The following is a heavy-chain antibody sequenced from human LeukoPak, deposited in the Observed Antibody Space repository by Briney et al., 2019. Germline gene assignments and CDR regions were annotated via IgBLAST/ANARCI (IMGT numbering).Heavy chain of an antibody. CDR3: ARGTGTSSGYYYDQLFVFDY. CDR2: IYTSGST. Sequence: SQTLSLTCTVSGGSISSGSYYWSWIRQPAGKGLEWIGRIYTSGSTNYNPSLKSRVTISVDTSKNQFSLKLSSVTAADTAVYYCARGTGTSSGYYYDQLFVFDYWGQGTLVTVSS. V-gene: IGHV4-61*02. D-gene: IGHD3-22*01. CDR1: GGSISSGSYY. J-gene: IGHJ4*02.